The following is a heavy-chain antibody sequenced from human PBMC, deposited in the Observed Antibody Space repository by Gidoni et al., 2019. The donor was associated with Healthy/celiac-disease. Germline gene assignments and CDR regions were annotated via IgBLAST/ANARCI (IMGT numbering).Heavy chain of an antibody. CDR2: INHSGST. V-gene: IGHV4-34*01. Sequence: QVQLQQWGAGLLKPSETLSLTCAVYGGSFSGYYWSWIRQPPGKGLELIGEINHSGSTNYNPSLKSRVTISVDTSKNQFSLKLSSVTAADTAVYYCARAPGLRFLEWLLGGMDVWGQGTTVTVSS. CDR3: ARAPGLRFLEWLLGGMDV. CDR1: GGSFSGYY. J-gene: IGHJ6*02. D-gene: IGHD3-3*01.